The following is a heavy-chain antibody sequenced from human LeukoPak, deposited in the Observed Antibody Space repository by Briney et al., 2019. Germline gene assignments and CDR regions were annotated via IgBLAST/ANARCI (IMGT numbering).Heavy chain of an antibody. V-gene: IGHV4-34*01. J-gene: IGHJ6*03. D-gene: IGHD1-26*01. Sequence: SETLSLTCAVYGGSFSGYYWSWIRQPPGKGLEWIGEINHSGSTNYNPSLKSRVTISLDTSKNQFSLKLSSVTAADTAVYYCARDPYSGSYGDYYYYYMDVWGKGTTVTISS. CDR1: GGSFSGYY. CDR2: INHSGST. CDR3: ARDPYSGSYGDYYYYYMDV.